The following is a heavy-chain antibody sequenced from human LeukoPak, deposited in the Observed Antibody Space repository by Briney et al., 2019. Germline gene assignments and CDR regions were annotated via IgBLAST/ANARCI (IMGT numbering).Heavy chain of an antibody. D-gene: IGHD1-7*01. J-gene: IGHJ5*02. V-gene: IGHV4-4*07. Sequence: SETLSLTCTVSGGSISSYYWSWIRQPPGKGLEWIGRIYTSGSTNYNPSLKSRVTMSVDTSKNQFSLKLSSVTAADTAVYYCANWNYDMGWFDPWGQGTLVTVSS. CDR3: ANWNYDMGWFDP. CDR2: IYTSGST. CDR1: GGSISSYY.